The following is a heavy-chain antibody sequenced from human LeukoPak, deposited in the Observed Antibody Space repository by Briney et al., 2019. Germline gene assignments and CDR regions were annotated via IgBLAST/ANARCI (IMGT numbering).Heavy chain of an antibody. D-gene: IGHD3-10*01. V-gene: IGHV1-69*06. J-gene: IGHJ4*02. CDR1: GGTFSSYA. Sequence: SVKVSCKASGGTFSSYAISWVRQAPGQGLEWMGGIIPIFGTANYAQKFQGRVTITADKSTSTVYMELSSLRSEDTAVYYCARTYGSGSYYFDYWGQGTLVTVSS. CDR2: IIPIFGTA. CDR3: ARTYGSGSYYFDY.